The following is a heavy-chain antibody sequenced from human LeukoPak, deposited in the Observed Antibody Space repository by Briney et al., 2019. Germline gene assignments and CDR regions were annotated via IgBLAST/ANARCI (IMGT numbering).Heavy chain of an antibody. V-gene: IGHV3-30-3*01. D-gene: IGHD5-12*01. CDR3: ARDRRYSGYDEGYFDY. CDR2: ISYDGSNK. Sequence: GRTLRLSCAASGFTFSSHAMHWVRQAPGKGLEWVAVISYDGSNKYYADSVKGRFTISRDNSKNTLYLQMNSLRAEDTAVYYCARDRRYSGYDEGYFDYWGQGTLVTVSS. J-gene: IGHJ4*02. CDR1: GFTFSSHA.